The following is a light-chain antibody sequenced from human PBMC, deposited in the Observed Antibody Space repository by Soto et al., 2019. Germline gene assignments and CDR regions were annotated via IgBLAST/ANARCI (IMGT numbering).Light chain of an antibody. Sequence: QSVLTQPPSASGTPGQRVTISCSGSNSNIGSNTVNWYQQLPGTAPKLLIYRINQRPSGVPDRFSGSKSGTSASLAISGLQSEDEADYYCATWDDSLNGRAVFGGGTKLTVL. CDR3: ATWDDSLNGRAV. CDR1: NSNIGSNT. CDR2: RIN. V-gene: IGLV1-44*01. J-gene: IGLJ2*01.